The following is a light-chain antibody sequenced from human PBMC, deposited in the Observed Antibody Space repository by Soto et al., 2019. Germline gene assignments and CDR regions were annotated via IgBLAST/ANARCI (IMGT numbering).Light chain of an antibody. CDR1: SSDVGGYNY. CDR2: EVS. V-gene: IGLV2-14*01. Sequence: QSALTQPASVSGSPGQSITISCTGTSSDVGGYNYVSWYQQYPGKAPKLMIYEVSNRPSWVSNRFSGSKSGNTASLTISGLQAEDEADYYCSSDTSSSTLVFGGGTKLTVL. J-gene: IGLJ2*01. CDR3: SSDTSSSTLV.